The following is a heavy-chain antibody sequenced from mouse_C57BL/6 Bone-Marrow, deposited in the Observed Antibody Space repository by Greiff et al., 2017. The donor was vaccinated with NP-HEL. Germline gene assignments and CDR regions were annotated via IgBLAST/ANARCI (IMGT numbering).Heavy chain of an antibody. V-gene: IGHV1-52*01. CDR1: GYTFTSYW. CDR3: ARKGRRRGLDY. Sequence: QVQLQQSGAELVRPGSSVKLSCKASGYTFTSYWMHWVKQRPIQGLEWIGNIDPSDSETHYNQKFKDKATLTVDKSSSTAYMQLSSLTSEDSAVYYCARKGRRRGLDYWGQGTTLTVSS. D-gene: IGHD2-14*01. CDR2: IDPSDSET. J-gene: IGHJ2*01.